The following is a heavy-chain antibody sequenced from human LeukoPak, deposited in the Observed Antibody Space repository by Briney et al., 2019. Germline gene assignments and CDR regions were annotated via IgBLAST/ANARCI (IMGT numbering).Heavy chain of an antibody. J-gene: IGHJ4*02. V-gene: IGHV3-7*01. D-gene: IGHD6-13*01. CDR3: ARDSAGNDY. CDR1: GFTFSTYW. Sequence: GGSLRLSCAASGFTFSTYWMSWVRQAPGKGLEWVGNIKQDGSEKYYVDSVKGRFTISRDNAKNSLYLQMNSLRAEDTAMYYCARDSAGNDYWGQGTLVTVSS. CDR2: IKQDGSEK.